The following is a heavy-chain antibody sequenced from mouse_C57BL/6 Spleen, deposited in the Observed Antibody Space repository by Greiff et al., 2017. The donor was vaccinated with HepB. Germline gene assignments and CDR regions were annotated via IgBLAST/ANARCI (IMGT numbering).Heavy chain of an antibody. CDR1: GYTFTSYW. D-gene: IGHD1-1*01. Sequence: QVQLQQPGAELVKPGASVKMSCKASGYTFTSYWITWVKQRPGQGLEWIGDIYPGSGSTNYNEKFKSKATLTVDTSSSTAYMQLISLTSEDSAVYYCARGGIYYYGSTMDYWGQGTSVTVSS. J-gene: IGHJ4*01. CDR2: IYPGSGST. V-gene: IGHV1-55*01. CDR3: ARGGIYYYGSTMDY.